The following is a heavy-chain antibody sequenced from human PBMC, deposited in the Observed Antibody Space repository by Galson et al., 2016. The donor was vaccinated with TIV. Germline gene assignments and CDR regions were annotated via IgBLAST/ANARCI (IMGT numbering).Heavy chain of an antibody. V-gene: IGHV1-2*02. CDR2: INHYSGGT. J-gene: IGHJ4*02. Sequence: SVKVSCKAFGYTFTDYYMHWVRQSPRQGLEWVGWINHYSGGTNYAQKFQGRVTMTRDTSARTSYLDLSRLGSDDTAVYYCGRGLIVGAGATTAAIDYWGQGTQVTVSS. CDR1: GYTFTDYY. D-gene: IGHD1-1*01. CDR3: GRGLIVGAGATTAAIDY.